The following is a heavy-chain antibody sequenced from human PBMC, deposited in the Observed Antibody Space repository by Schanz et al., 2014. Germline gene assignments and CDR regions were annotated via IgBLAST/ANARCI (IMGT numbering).Heavy chain of an antibody. V-gene: IGHV3-21*01. Sequence: EVQLVESGGGLVKPGGSLRLSCAASGFTFSSYSMNWVRQAPGKGLEWVSSISSSSSYIYYADSVKGRFTISRDNAKNSLYLQMNSMRAEDTAVYYCAREEGWGIAAAGPNHYDDGIDVCGQGTTVTVSS. CDR1: GFTFSSYS. CDR3: AREEGWGIAAAGPNHYDDGIDV. J-gene: IGHJ6*02. D-gene: IGHD6-13*01. CDR2: ISSSSSYI.